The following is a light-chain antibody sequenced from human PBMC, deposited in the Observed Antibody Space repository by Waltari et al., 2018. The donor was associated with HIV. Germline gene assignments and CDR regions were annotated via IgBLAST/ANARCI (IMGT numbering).Light chain of an antibody. CDR2: DAS. CDR1: QSVSSSY. Sequence: EIVLTQSPATLSLSPGERATLSCGASQSVSSSYVAWYQQKPGLAPRLLIYDASRRATGIPDRFSGSGSGTDFTLTISRLEPEDFAVYYCQQYGSSLHSFGQGTKVDIK. J-gene: IGKJ2*03. CDR3: QQYGSSLHS. V-gene: IGKV3D-20*01.